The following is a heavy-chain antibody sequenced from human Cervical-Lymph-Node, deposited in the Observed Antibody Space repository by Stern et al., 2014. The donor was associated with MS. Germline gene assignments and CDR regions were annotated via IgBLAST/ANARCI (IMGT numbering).Heavy chain of an antibody. J-gene: IGHJ4*02. CDR2: IYWDGDK. CDR3: AHEVMVFDY. V-gene: IGHV2-5*02. D-gene: IGHD4/OR15-4a*01. Sequence: QVTLKESGPTLVKPTETLRLTCTFSGFSLRTNGVAVGWIRQTPGKALEFLALIYWDGDKRYSPSLKSRLTITKDTSKNQVVLTMTNMDPVDTATYYCAHEVMVFDYWGQGTLVTVSS. CDR1: GFSLRTNGVA.